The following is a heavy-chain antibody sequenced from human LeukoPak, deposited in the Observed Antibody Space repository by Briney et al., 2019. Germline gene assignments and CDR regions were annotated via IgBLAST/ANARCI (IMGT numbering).Heavy chain of an antibody. J-gene: IGHJ4*02. V-gene: IGHV3-21*01. CDR2: IGSSSSYI. CDR1: GFTFSSYS. CDR3: ARSARGVVVVPAAIWSY. D-gene: IGHD2-2*01. Sequence: GGSLRLSCAASGFTFSSYSMNWVRQAPGKGLEWVSSIGSSSSYIYYADSVKGRFTISRDNAKNSLYLQMNSLRAEDTAVYYCARSARGVVVVPAAIWSYWGQGTLVTVSS.